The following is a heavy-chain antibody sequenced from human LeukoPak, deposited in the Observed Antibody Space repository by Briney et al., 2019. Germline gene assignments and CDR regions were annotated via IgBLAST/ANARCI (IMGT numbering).Heavy chain of an antibody. CDR2: IKEDGSEK. V-gene: IGHV3-7*01. Sequence: GGSLRLSCAASGFTFSRYWMSWVRQAPGKGLEWVANIKEDGSEKKYADSVKGRFTISRDNAKNSLYLQMNSLRAEDTAVYYCARGETCSGGSCYYAFDIWGQGTMVTVSS. CDR3: ARGETCSGGSCYYAFDI. CDR1: GFTFSRYW. D-gene: IGHD2-15*01. J-gene: IGHJ3*02.